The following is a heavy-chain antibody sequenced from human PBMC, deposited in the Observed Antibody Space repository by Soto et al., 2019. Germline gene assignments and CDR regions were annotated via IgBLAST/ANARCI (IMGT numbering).Heavy chain of an antibody. CDR3: AHIIGIESRYFDWLYPVGLTLDWFDP. V-gene: IGHV2-5*01. J-gene: IGHJ5*02. D-gene: IGHD3-9*01. CDR1: GFSLSTSGVG. CDR2: IYWNDDK. Sequence: SGPTLVKPTQTLTLTCTFSGFSLSTSGVGVGWIRQPPGKALEWLALIYWNDDKRYSPSLKSRLTITKATSKNQVVLTMTNMDPVDTATYYCAHIIGIESRYFDWLYPVGLTLDWFDPWGQGTLVTVSS.